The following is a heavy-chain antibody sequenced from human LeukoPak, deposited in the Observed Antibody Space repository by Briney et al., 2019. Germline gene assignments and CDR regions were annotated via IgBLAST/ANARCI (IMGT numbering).Heavy chain of an antibody. CDR2: IYRSGST. Sequence: SETLSLTCTVSGYSFSSGYYWGWLRPPPGEGLEWIGSIYRSGSTYYNPPLKRGVTITVDSSKNQVTLKLSSVTAADTAVYYCARGAITMVRGVVVKGYFDLWGRGTLVTVSS. CDR3: ARGAITMVRGVVVKGYFDL. D-gene: IGHD3-10*01. J-gene: IGHJ2*01. CDR1: GYSFSSGYY. V-gene: IGHV4-38-2*02.